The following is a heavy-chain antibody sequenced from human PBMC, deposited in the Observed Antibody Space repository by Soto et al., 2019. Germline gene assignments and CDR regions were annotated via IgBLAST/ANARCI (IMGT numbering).Heavy chain of an antibody. V-gene: IGHV6-1*01. CDR1: GDSVSSNSAA. J-gene: IGHJ3*02. D-gene: IGHD2-21*01. CDR3: ARDGPRRRVIGDSFDI. CDR2: AYYRSKWYN. Sequence: SQTLSLTCAISGDSVSSNSAAWNWIRQSPSRGLEWLGRAYYRSKWYNDYAVSVKSRITINPDTSKNQFSLQLNSVTPEDTAVYYCARDGPRRRVIGDSFDIWGQGTMVTVSS.